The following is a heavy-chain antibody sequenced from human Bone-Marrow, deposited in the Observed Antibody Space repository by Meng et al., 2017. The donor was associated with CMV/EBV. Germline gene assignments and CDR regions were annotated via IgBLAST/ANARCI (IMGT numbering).Heavy chain of an antibody. CDR2: IDPNRGVT. J-gene: IGHJ4*02. Sequence: ASVKVSCKASGYTFTGYHLHWVRQAPGHGLEWMGWIDPNRGVTNYAQKFQGRVTMTADTSISTAYMELSRPRSDDTVVYYCARERPADYTTNSRHGYYFDYWGQGTLVTVSS. D-gene: IGHD4-11*01. V-gene: IGHV1-2*02. CDR3: ARERPADYTTNSRHGYYFDY. CDR1: GYTFTGYH.